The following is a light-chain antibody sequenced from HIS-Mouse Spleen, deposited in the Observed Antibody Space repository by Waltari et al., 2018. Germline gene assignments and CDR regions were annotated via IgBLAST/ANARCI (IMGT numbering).Light chain of an antibody. J-gene: IGLJ3*02. CDR2: EGS. V-gene: IGLV2-23*01. CDR3: CSYAGSSTWV. Sequence: QSALTQPASVSGSPGQSITISCTGTSSDVGSYNLVSWYQQHPGKAPKLMIYEGSKRPSGVSNRLSGSKSGNTDSLTISGRQAEDEADYYCCSYAGSSTWVFGGGTKLTVL. CDR1: SSDVGSYNL.